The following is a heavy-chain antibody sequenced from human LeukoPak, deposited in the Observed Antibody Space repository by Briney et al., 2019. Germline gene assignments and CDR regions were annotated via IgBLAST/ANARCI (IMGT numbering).Heavy chain of an antibody. CDR1: GFTFSDYY. V-gene: IGHV3-11*04. CDR3: AREGSLAVVFDY. CDR2: ISSSGRTI. J-gene: IGHJ4*02. Sequence: GGSLRLSCAAAGFTFSDYYMSWIRQAPGKGLDWVSYISSSGRTIYYADSVKGRFTISRDNAKNSLYLQMNSLRAEDTAVYYCAREGSLAVVFDYWGQGTLVTVSS. D-gene: IGHD6-19*01.